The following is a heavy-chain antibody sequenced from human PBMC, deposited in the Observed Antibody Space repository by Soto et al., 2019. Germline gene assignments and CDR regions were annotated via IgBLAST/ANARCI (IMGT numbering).Heavy chain of an antibody. D-gene: IGHD5-18*01. CDR3: ARDTDGIQLWSPRQRTYYYYGMDV. J-gene: IGHJ6*02. CDR2: INPNSGGT. V-gene: IGHV1-2*04. Sequence: ASVKVSCKASGYTFTGYYMYWVRQAPGQGLEWMGWINPNSGGTNYAQKFQGWVTMTRDTSISTAYMELSRLRSDDTAVYYCARDTDGIQLWSPRQRTYYYYGMDVWGQGTSVTVSS. CDR1: GYTFTGYY.